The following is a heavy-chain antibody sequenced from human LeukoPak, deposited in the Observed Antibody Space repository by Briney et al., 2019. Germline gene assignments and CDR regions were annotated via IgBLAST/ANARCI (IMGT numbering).Heavy chain of an antibody. CDR3: VRDPSNSGNWFDL. CDR2: LGTDGTYT. J-gene: IGHJ5*02. CDR1: GFNLRGYW. Sequence: AGSLRLSCAASGFNLRGYWMHWVRQAPGKGLVWVSRLGTDGTYTNYADSVTGRFTISRDNAKNTLYLQMDSLTAEDTSFYYCVRDPSNSGNWFDLWGQGTLVTVSS. D-gene: IGHD4-11*01. V-gene: IGHV3-74*01.